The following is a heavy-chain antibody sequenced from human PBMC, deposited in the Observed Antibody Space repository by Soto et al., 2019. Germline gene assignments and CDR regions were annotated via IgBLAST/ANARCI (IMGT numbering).Heavy chain of an antibody. CDR2: IKQDGSEK. D-gene: IGHD3-16*01. J-gene: IGHJ4*02. Sequence: GGSLRLSCAASGFTFSSYWMSWVRQAPGKGLEWVANIKQDGSEKYYVGSVKGRFTISRDNAKNSLYLQMNSLRAEDTAVYYCATKPNFSEYDGGVADYWGQGTPVTVSS. CDR1: GFTFSSYW. CDR3: ATKPNFSEYDGGVADY. V-gene: IGHV3-7*01.